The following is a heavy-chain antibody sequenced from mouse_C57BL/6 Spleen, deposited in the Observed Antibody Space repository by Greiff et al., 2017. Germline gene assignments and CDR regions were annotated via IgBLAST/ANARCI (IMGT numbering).Heavy chain of an antibody. Sequence: QVQLKESGPELVKPGASVKISCKASGYAFSSSWMNWVKQRPGKGLEWIGRIYPGDGDTNYNGKFKGKATLTADKSSSTAYMQLSSLTSEDSAVYFCARQLRLNGDYWGQGTTLTVSS. D-gene: IGHD3-2*02. CDR3: ARQLRLNGDY. J-gene: IGHJ2*01. V-gene: IGHV1-82*01. CDR2: IYPGDGDT. CDR1: GYAFSSSW.